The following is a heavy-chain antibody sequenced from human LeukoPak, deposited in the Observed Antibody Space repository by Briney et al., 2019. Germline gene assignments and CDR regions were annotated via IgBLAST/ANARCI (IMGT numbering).Heavy chain of an antibody. Sequence: PGRSLRLSCAASGFTFSSYGMHWVRQAPGKGREWVAVISYDGSNKYYADSVKGRFTISRDNSKNTLYLQMNSLRAEDTAVYYCANLPVDTRDYWGQGTLVTVSS. CDR2: ISYDGSNK. V-gene: IGHV3-30*18. CDR1: GFTFSSYG. J-gene: IGHJ4*02. CDR3: ANLPVDTRDY. D-gene: IGHD5-18*01.